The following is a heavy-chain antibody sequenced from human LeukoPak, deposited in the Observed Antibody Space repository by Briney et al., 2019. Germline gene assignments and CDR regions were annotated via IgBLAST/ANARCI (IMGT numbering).Heavy chain of an antibody. D-gene: IGHD5-12*01. V-gene: IGHV4-39*01. J-gene: IGHJ4*02. CDR3: ARLQDCGYTLDLDY. CDR2: IYYSGST. Sequence: SETLSLTCTVSGGSISSSSYYWGWIRQPPGKGLEWIGSIYYSGSTYYNPSLKSRVTISVDTSKNQFSLKLSSVTAADTAVYYCARLQDCGYTLDLDYWGQGTLVTVSS. CDR1: GGSISSSSYY.